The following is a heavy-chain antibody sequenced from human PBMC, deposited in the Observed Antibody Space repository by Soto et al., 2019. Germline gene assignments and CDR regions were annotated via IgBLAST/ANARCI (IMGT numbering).Heavy chain of an antibody. Sequence: QVQLVQSGAEVKQPGASVKVSRKASGYTFTRYAMHWVRQAPGQSLEWMGWINAGNGYTKYSQKFQGRITITRDTSASTVYMELSSLRSEDTAVYYCARDRYGALDYWGQGTLVTVSP. J-gene: IGHJ4*02. D-gene: IGHD4-17*01. CDR3: ARDRYGALDY. V-gene: IGHV1-3*01. CDR1: GYTFTRYA. CDR2: INAGNGYT.